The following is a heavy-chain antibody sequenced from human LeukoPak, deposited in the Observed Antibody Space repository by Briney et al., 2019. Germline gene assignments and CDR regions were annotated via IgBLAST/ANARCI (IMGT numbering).Heavy chain of an antibody. CDR2: IYYSGST. J-gene: IGHJ4*02. V-gene: IGHV4-59*01. D-gene: IGHD3-10*01. CDR3: ARVGGYGSGSYYYDY. Sequence: SETLSLTCTVSGGSISSYYWSWIRQPPGKGLEWIGYIYYSGSTNYNPSLKSRVTISVDTSKNQFSLKLSSVTAADTAVYYCARVGGYGSGSYYYDYWGQGTLVTVSS. CDR1: GGSISSYY.